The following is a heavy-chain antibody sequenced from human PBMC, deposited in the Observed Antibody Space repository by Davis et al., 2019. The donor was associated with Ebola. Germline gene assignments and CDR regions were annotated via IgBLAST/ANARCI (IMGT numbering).Heavy chain of an antibody. CDR1: GGSISSYY. D-gene: IGHD3-22*01. J-gene: IGHJ4*02. V-gene: IGHV4-59*08. CDR2: IYYSGST. Sequence: PSETLSLTCTVSGGSISSYYWSWIRQPPGKGLEWIGYIYYSGSTNYNPSLKSRVTISVDTSKNQFSLKLSSVTAADTAVYYCARHVPSWGFRGESDVVVVIDYFDYWGQGTLVTVSS. CDR3: ARHVPSWGFRGESDVVVVIDYFDY.